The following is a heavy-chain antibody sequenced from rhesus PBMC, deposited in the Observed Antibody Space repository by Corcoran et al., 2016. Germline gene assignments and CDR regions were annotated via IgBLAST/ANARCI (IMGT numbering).Heavy chain of an antibody. CDR2: IRNKVDCGTA. CDR3: ARDVGCSSTYCSQYYFDY. J-gene: IGHJ4*01. CDR1: GFTFSDYY. D-gene: IGHD2-15*01. Sequence: EVRLVESGGGLVQPGGSLRLSCAASGFTFSDYYMSWVRQAQGKGPEWVGFIRNKVDCGTAEYAASVKGRFTISRDDSKNIASLQMNSLKTEDTAVYYCARDVGCSSTYCSQYYFDYWGQGVLVTVSS. V-gene: IGHV3-116*02.